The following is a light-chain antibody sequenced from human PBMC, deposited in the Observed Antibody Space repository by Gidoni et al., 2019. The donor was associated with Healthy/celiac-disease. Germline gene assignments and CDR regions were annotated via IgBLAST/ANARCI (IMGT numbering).Light chain of an antibody. Sequence: DIQLTQSPSSLSASVGDRVTITCRASQGISNYLAWYQQKPGKVPKLLIYAASTLQSGVPSRFSGSGSGTDFTLTISSLQPEDVATYYCQKYNSAPRTFXQXTKVEIK. CDR2: AAS. J-gene: IGKJ1*01. CDR3: QKYNSAPRT. V-gene: IGKV1-27*01. CDR1: QGISNY.